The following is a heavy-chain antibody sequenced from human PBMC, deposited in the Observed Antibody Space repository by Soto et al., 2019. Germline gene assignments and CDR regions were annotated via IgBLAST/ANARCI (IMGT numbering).Heavy chain of an antibody. J-gene: IGHJ4*02. CDR2: IYYTGST. V-gene: IGHV4-59*12. CDR3: ARGRGVYYDILTGYYKF. D-gene: IGHD3-9*01. CDR1: GGSISSYY. Sequence: SETLSLTCTVSGGSISSYYWSWIRQPPEKGLEWIGYIYYTGSTNYNPSLKSRVTISADTSKNQFSLKLTSETAADTAVYYCARGRGVYYDILTGYYKFWGQGTLVTVSS.